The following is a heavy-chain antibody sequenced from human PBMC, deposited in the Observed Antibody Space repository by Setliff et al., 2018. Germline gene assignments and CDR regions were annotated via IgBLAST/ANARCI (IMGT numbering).Heavy chain of an antibody. CDR1: GFTFSSYS. CDR3: AKESGFWSGLSLDN. D-gene: IGHD3-3*01. V-gene: IGHV3-23*01. CDR2: ISGSGGST. J-gene: IGHJ4*02. Sequence: GGSLRLSCAASGFTFSSYSMNWVRQAPGKGLEWVSAISGSGGSTYYADSVKGRFTISRDNSKNTLYLQINSLRVEDTALYYCAKESGFWSGLSLDNWGQGTLVTVSS.